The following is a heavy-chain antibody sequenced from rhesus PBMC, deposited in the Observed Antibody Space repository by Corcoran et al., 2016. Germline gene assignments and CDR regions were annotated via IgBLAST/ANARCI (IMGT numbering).Heavy chain of an antibody. J-gene: IGHJ4*01. CDR3: ARANWGPDY. CDR2: ISNGGEST. V-gene: IGHV3-178*01. Sequence: EVQLVESGGGLAKPGGSLRLSCAASGFPFSDYSMDWVRRAPGKGLEWVSRISNGGESTWYADSVKGRFTISRESAKNTLYLQMSSLTTEDTAVYYCARANWGPDYWGQGVLVTVSS. CDR1: GFPFSDYS. D-gene: IGHD7-45*01.